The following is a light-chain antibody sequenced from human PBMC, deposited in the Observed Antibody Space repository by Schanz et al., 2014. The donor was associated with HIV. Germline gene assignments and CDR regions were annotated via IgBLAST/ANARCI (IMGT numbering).Light chain of an antibody. Sequence: QSVLTQPPSVSGAPGQRVTISCTGSSSNFGAGYDVHWYQQLPGTAPKLLIYDNSNRPSGVPDRFSGSKSGNTASLTVSGLQADDEADYYCSSYAATSNVLFGGGTKLTVL. CDR3: SSYAATSNVL. CDR1: SSNFGAGYD. CDR2: DNS. V-gene: IGLV1-40*01. J-gene: IGLJ3*02.